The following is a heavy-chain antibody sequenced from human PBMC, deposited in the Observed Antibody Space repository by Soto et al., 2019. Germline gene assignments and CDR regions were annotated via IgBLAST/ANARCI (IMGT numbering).Heavy chain of an antibody. V-gene: IGHV4-39*01. CDR1: GGSISSSSYY. Sequence: SETLSLTCTVSGGSISSSSYYWGWIRQPPGKGLEWIGSIYYSGSTYYNPSLKCRVTISVDTSKNQFSLKLSSVTAADTAVYYCARLLDYGDYYQYFDYWGQGTLVTVSS. D-gene: IGHD4-17*01. CDR2: IYYSGST. CDR3: ARLLDYGDYYQYFDY. J-gene: IGHJ4*02.